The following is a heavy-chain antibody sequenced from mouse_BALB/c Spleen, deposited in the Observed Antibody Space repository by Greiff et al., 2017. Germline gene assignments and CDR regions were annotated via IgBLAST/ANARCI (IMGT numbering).Heavy chain of an antibody. Sequence: EVKLMESGGDLVKPGGSLKLSCAASGFTFSSYGMSWVRQTPDKRLEWVATISSGGSYTYYPDSVKGRFTISRDNAKNTLYLQMSSLKSEDTAMYYCARLPGDYYAMDYWGQGTSVTVSS. CDR1: GFTFSSYG. CDR3: ARLPGDYYAMDY. V-gene: IGHV5-6*01. CDR2: ISSGGSYT. J-gene: IGHJ4*01.